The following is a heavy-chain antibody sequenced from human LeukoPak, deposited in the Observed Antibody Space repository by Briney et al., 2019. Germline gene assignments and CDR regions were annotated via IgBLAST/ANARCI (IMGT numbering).Heavy chain of an antibody. J-gene: IGHJ4*02. Sequence: SETLSLTCTVSGGSVSSGSYYWSWIRQPPGKGLEWIGYIYYSGSTNYNPSLKSRVTISVDTSKNQFSLKLSSVTAADTAVYYCARGPTESFNYYGSGSYEYYFDYWGQGTLVTVSS. CDR3: ARGPTESFNYYGSGSYEYYFDY. D-gene: IGHD3-10*01. CDR1: GGSVSSGSYY. CDR2: IYYSGST. V-gene: IGHV4-61*01.